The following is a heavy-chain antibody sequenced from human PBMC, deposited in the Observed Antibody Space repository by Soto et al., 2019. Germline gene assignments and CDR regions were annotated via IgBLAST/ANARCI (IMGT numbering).Heavy chain of an antibody. CDR3: GRGWGKLAHYTWFDP. D-gene: IGHD2-15*01. CDR2: INAGNGNT. CDR1: GYSFTNYA. J-gene: IGHJ5*02. Sequence: QGQVVQSGAEVKKPGASVKVSCKASGYSFTNYAMHWVRQAPGQRLEWMGGINAGNGNTEYSQKFRGRVTMTSDTSASTAYMELSRLTSADTAVYYCGRGWGKLAHYTWFDPWGQGTLVTVSS. V-gene: IGHV1-3*01.